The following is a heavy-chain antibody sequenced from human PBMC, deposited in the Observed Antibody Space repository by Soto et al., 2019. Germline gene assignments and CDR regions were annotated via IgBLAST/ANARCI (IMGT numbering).Heavy chain of an antibody. D-gene: IGHD3-10*01. Sequence: GGSLSLSCAASGFPFRSYSMSWVRQAPGKGLDWVSSISGGGGSTYYADSVKGRFTISRDNSKNTLYLQMNSLRAEDTAVYYCAKDPRYYGSGSYYFDYWGQGTLVTVSS. CDR2: ISGGGGST. CDR1: GFPFRSYS. J-gene: IGHJ4*02. V-gene: IGHV3-23*01. CDR3: AKDPRYYGSGSYYFDY.